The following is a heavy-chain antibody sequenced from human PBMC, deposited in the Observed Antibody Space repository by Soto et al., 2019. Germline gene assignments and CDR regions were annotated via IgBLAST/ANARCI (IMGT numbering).Heavy chain of an antibody. D-gene: IGHD3-22*01. V-gene: IGHV3-33*01. Sequence: QVQLVESGGGVVQPGRSLRLSCAASGFTFSSYGMHWVRQAPGKGLEWVAVIWYDGSNKYYADSVKGRFTISRDNSKNTLYQQMNSLRAEDTAVYHCARESSGYSSFYAFDIWGQGTMVTVSS. CDR2: IWYDGSNK. CDR3: ARESSGYSSFYAFDI. J-gene: IGHJ3*02. CDR1: GFTFSSYG.